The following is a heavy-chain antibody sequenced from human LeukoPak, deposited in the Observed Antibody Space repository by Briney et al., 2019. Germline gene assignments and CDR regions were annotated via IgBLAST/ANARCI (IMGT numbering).Heavy chain of an antibody. V-gene: IGHV1-18*04. CDR2: ISANNDNT. CDR3: ARVATVLTPDY. Sequence: ASVKVSCKASGYTFTGYYMHWVRQAPGHGLEWMGWISANNDNTNYAQNFQGRDTMTTDTSTSTAYMELRSLRSDDTAVYYCARVATVLTPDYWGQGTLVTVSS. CDR1: GYTFTGYY. D-gene: IGHD4-23*01. J-gene: IGHJ4*02.